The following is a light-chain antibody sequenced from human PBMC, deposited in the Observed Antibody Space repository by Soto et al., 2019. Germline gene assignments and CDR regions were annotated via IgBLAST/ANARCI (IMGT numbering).Light chain of an antibody. CDR2: AAS. V-gene: IGKV1-39*01. CDR3: QQYNSYPWT. Sequence: DVQMTPSPSSLSASVGDRVTITCLASQSISSYLNWYQQKPGKAPKLLIYAASSLQSGVPSRFSGSGSGTEFTLTISSLQPDDFATYYCQQYNSYPWTFGQGTKVDIK. CDR1: QSISSY. J-gene: IGKJ1*01.